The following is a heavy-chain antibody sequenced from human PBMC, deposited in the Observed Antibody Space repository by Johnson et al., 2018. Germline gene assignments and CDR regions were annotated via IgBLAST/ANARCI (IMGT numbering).Heavy chain of an antibody. D-gene: IGHD6-6*01. Sequence: QVQLVQSGGGVVQPGRSLRLSCAASGFTFSSYGMHWVRQAPGKGLEWVAVISYDGSNKYYADSVKGRFTISRDNSTNTLYLQLHSLRVEDTAVYYCAKVEYSGSHYYSYYGMDVWGQGTTVTVAS. V-gene: IGHV3-30*18. CDR3: AKVEYSGSHYYSYYGMDV. CDR1: GFTFSSYG. J-gene: IGHJ6*02. CDR2: ISYDGSNK.